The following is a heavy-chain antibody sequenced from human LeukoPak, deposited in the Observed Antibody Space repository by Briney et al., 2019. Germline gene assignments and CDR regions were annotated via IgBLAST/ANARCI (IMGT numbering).Heavy chain of an antibody. V-gene: IGHV3-21*04. Sequence: PGGSLRLSCAASGFTFSSYSMNWVRQAPGKGLEWVSSISSSSSYIYYADSVKGRFTISRDNSKNTLYLQMNSLRAEDTAVYYCAKDLVATIGNLDYWGQGTLVTVSS. CDR1: GFTFSSYS. CDR3: AKDLVATIGNLDY. J-gene: IGHJ4*02. CDR2: ISSSSSYI. D-gene: IGHD5-12*01.